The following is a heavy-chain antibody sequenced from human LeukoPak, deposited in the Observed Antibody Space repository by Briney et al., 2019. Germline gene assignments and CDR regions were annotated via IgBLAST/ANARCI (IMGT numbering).Heavy chain of an antibody. CDR1: GCTFSDYY. Sequence: GGSLRLSCVGSGCTFSDYYMSWIRQVPGKGLEWVSYISNDSVDKYYVDSVRGRFTISRDNAKRSMYLQMSGLRVEDTAVYYCARRDWVSGAVRAFDIWGQGTMVTVSS. CDR2: ISNDSVDK. D-gene: IGHD3-3*01. CDR3: ARRDWVSGAVRAFDI. V-gene: IGHV3-11*04. J-gene: IGHJ3*02.